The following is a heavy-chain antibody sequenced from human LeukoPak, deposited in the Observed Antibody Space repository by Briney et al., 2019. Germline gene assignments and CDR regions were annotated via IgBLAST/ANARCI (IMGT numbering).Heavy chain of an antibody. CDR2: ISWDARST. J-gene: IGHJ6*04. Sequence: GGSLRLSCAASGFTFDAYAMHSVRHAPGKCLEWVSLISWDARSTYYAASVKSRFTISRDNSNNSLYLQMNSLRAEDTALYYCAKDNSCSSTSCYAGGFYYYYYGMDVWGKGTTVTVSS. CDR1: GFTFDAYA. CDR3: AKDNSCSSTSCYAGGFYYYYYGMDV. D-gene: IGHD2-2*01. V-gene: IGHV3-43D*04.